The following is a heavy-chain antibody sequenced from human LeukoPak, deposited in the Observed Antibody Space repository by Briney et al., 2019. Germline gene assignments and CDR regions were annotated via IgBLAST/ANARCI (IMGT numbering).Heavy chain of an antibody. CDR2: IQYDGSNK. Sequence: GGSLRLSCAASGFTFSSYGMHWVRQAPGKGLEWVAFIQYDGSNKYYADSVKGRFTISRDNSKNTLYLQMNSLRVEDTAVYYCTRDWRNMAFDIWGQGTMVTVSS. J-gene: IGHJ3*02. V-gene: IGHV3-30*02. CDR3: TRDWRNMAFDI. CDR1: GFTFSSYG.